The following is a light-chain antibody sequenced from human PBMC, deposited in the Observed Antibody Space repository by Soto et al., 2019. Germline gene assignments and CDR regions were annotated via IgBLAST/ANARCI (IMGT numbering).Light chain of an antibody. V-gene: IGLV2-14*01. CDR1: SSDVGGYNY. J-gene: IGLJ1*01. CDR2: EVS. CDR3: SSYAGSDSYV. Sequence: QSVLTQPASVSGSPGQSITISCTGTSSDVGGYNYVSWYQQHPGKAPQLMIYEVSNRPSGVSNRFSGSKSGNTASLTVSGLQAEDEADYYCSSYAGSDSYVFGTGTKVTVL.